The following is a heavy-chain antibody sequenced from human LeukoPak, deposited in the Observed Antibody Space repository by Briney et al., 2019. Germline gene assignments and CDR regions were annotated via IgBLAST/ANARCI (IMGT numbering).Heavy chain of an antibody. D-gene: IGHD6-6*01. CDR3: AREPFVAWFDP. J-gene: IGHJ5*02. CDR2: IYYTGNT. V-gene: IGHV4-39*07. CDR1: GGSISITSYY. Sequence: PSETLSLTCTVSGGSISITSYYWGWIRQPPGKGLEWVASIYYTGNTYYNPSLKSRVTISVDTSKNQFSLKLSSVTAADTAVYYCAREPFVAWFDPWGQGTLFTVSS.